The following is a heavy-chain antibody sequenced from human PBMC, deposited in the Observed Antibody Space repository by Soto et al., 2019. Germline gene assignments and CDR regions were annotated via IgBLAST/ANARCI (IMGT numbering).Heavy chain of an antibody. V-gene: IGHV5-10-1*01. Sequence: PGQSLKISCRSSGYSFTSYSISCVRRLPGKVLGWMGRIDPSDSYTNYSPSFQGHVTISADKSVSTAYLQWSSLEASDTAMYYCARHYTGVPNFEYWGQGMLVTVSS. CDR3: ARHYTGVPNFEY. CDR1: GYSFTSYS. J-gene: IGHJ4*02. CDR2: IDPSDSYT. D-gene: IGHD3-10*01.